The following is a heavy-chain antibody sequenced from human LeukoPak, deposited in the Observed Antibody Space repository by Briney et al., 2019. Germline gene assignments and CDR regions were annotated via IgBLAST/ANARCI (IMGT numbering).Heavy chain of an antibody. J-gene: IGHJ3*01. V-gene: IGHV4-30-2*01. Sequence: LRLSCAASGFTFSSYEMNWVRQPPGKGLEWIGNIHHSGGTYHNPSLKSRVTISVDRSKNHFSLTLNSVTAADTAAYYCARDLPLAAAAKDVFDLWGQGTLVTVSS. CDR1: GFTFSSYE. CDR3: ARDLPLAAAAKDVFDL. CDR2: IHHSGGT. D-gene: IGHD6-13*01.